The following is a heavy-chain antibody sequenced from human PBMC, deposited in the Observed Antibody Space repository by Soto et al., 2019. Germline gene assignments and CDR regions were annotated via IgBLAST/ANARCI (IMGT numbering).Heavy chain of an antibody. CDR3: ARGWYSSSGRVYVDY. CDR1: GFTFSSYG. Sequence: QVQLVESGGGVVQPGRSLRLSCAASGFTFSSYGMHWVRQAPGKGLEWVAVIWYDGSNKYYADSVKGRFTISRDNSKNTLYLQMNSLRAEDTAVYYCARGWYSSSGRVYVDYWGQGTLVTVS. CDR2: IWYDGSNK. D-gene: IGHD6-13*01. V-gene: IGHV3-33*01. J-gene: IGHJ4*02.